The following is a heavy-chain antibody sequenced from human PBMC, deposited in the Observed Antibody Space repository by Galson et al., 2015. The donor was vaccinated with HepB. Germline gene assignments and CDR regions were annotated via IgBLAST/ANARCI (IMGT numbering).Heavy chain of an antibody. CDR3: ARSVTENYYYYYMDV. D-gene: IGHD4-11*01. Sequence: SVKVSCKASGYTFTSYGISWVRQAPGQGLEWMGWISAYNGNTNYAQKLQGRVTMTTDTSTSTAYMELRSLRSDDTAVYYCARSVTENYYYYYMDVWGKGTTVTVSS. CDR2: ISAYNGNT. CDR1: GYTFTSYG. J-gene: IGHJ6*03. V-gene: IGHV1-18*01.